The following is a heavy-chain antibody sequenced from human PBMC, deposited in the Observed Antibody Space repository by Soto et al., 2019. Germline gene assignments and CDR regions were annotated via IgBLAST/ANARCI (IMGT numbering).Heavy chain of an antibody. J-gene: IGHJ4*02. CDR1: GYTFSRYG. Sequence: ASVKVSCKASGYTFSRYGMHWVRQAPGQRLEWMGWINAGKGNPKYSQKFQGRVTITRDTSASTAYMELSSLRSEDTAVYYCARSIVVVTAADYWGQ. D-gene: IGHD2-21*02. CDR3: ARSIVVVTAADY. CDR2: INAGKGNP. V-gene: IGHV1-3*01.